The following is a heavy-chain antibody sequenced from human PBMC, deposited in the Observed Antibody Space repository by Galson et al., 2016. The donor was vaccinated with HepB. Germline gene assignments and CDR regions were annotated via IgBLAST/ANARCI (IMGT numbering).Heavy chain of an antibody. CDR3: ERRAIVGAHFDY. Sequence: PALVKPTQTLTLTCTFSGFSLSTSRLAVGWLRQPPGKALEWLAHIYWDEDKRYNPSLKSRITITKDNPRNHVVLTMTNMDPVNTATYYCERRAIVGAHFDYWGQGILVTVSS. CDR2: IYWDEDK. V-gene: IGHV2-5*02. J-gene: IGHJ4*02. D-gene: IGHD1-26*01. CDR1: GFSLSTSRLA.